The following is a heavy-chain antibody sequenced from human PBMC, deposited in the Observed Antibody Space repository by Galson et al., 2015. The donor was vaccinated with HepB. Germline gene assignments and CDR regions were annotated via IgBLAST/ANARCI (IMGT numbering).Heavy chain of an antibody. D-gene: IGHD3-3*01. J-gene: IGHJ4*02. V-gene: IGHV3-15*01. CDR3: TTDYDSWSGNLDY. CDR2: IKSKTDGGTT. CDR1: GFTFSNAW. Sequence: SLRLSCAASGFTFSNAWMSWVRQAPGKGLEWVGRIKSKTDGGTTDYAAPVKGRFTISRDDSKNTLYLQMNSLKTEDTAVYYCTTDYDSWSGNLDYWGQGTLVTVSS.